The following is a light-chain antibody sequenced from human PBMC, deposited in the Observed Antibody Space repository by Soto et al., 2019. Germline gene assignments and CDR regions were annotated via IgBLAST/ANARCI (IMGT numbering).Light chain of an antibody. Sequence: QSALTQPASVSGCPGQSVTISCTGTSSDVGNYNLVSWYQQHPGKAPKLMIYEGSKRPSGVSNRFSVSKSGNTASLTISGVQAQDEADYYCCSYAGSTTFVFGGGTKLAVL. V-gene: IGLV2-23*03. CDR3: CSYAGSTTFV. J-gene: IGLJ3*02. CDR2: EGS. CDR1: SSDVGNYNL.